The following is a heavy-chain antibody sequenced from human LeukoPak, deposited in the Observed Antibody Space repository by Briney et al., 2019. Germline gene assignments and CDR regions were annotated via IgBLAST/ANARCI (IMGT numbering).Heavy chain of an antibody. Sequence: ASVKVSCKASGGTFSSYDISWVRQAPGKGLEWVSAISGSGGSTYYADSVKGRFTISRDNAKNSLYLQMNSLRAEDTAVYYCASLLAFDYWGQGTLVTVSS. CDR1: GGTFSSYD. CDR3: ASLLAFDY. V-gene: IGHV3-23*01. CDR2: ISGSGGST. D-gene: IGHD2/OR15-2a*01. J-gene: IGHJ4*02.